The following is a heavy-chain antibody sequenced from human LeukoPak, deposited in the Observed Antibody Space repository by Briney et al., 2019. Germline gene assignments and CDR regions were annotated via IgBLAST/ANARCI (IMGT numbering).Heavy chain of an antibody. CDR1: GFTFSSYS. Sequence: GGSLRLSCAASGFTFSSYSMNWVRQAPGKGLEWVSDISSSSSTIYYADSVKGRFTISRDNAKNSLYLQMNSLRDEDTAVYYFAREFYGFLSGLFHYYFYGMGVWGQGTTVTGS. CDR2: ISSSSSTI. V-gene: IGHV3-48*02. CDR3: AREFYGFLSGLFHYYFYGMGV. J-gene: IGHJ6*02. D-gene: IGHD3-3*01.